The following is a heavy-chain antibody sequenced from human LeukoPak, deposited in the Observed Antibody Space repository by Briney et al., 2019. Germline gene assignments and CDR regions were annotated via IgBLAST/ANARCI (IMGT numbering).Heavy chain of an antibody. V-gene: IGHV3-23*01. CDR2: ISGSGANT. J-gene: IGHJ4*02. CDR1: GFTFSSYA. CDR3: AKYSDSTGAHYFDY. Sequence: GGSLRLSCAASGFTFSSYAMTWVRQAPGKGLEWVSTISGSGANTYYADSVKGRFTISRDNSKNTLSLQMNSLRVEDTALYYCAKYSDSTGAHYFDYWVQGTLVTVSS. D-gene: IGHD2/OR15-2a*01.